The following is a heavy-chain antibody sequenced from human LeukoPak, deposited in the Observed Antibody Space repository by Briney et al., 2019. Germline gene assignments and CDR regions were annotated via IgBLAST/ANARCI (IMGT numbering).Heavy chain of an antibody. CDR1: GFTFSSYA. CDR2: ISGSGGST. J-gene: IGHJ6*02. V-gene: IGHV3-23*01. Sequence: PGGSLRLSCAASGFTFSSYAMSWARQAPGKGLEWVSAISGSGGSTYYADSVKGRFTISRDNSKNTLYLQMNSLRAEDTAVYYCAKFQAPESGYYYYYYGMDVWGQGTTVTVSS. CDR3: AKFQAPESGYYYYYYGMDV. D-gene: IGHD3-22*01.